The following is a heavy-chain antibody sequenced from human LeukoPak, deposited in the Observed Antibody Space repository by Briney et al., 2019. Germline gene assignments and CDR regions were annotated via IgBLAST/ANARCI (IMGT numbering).Heavy chain of an antibody. CDR2: INHSGST. D-gene: IGHD2-2*01. V-gene: IGHV4-34*01. CDR3: ARYCSSTSCVDY. Sequence: SETLSLTCAVYGGSFGGYYWSWIRQPPGKGLEWIGEINHSGSTNYNPSLKSRVTISVDTSKNQFSLKLSSVTAADTAVYYCARYCSSTSCVDYWGQGTLVTVSS. CDR1: GGSFGGYY. J-gene: IGHJ4*02.